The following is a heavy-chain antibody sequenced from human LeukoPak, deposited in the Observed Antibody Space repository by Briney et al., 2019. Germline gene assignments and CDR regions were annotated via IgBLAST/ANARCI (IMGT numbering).Heavy chain of an antibody. V-gene: IGHV3-30*04. D-gene: IGHD6-19*01. J-gene: IGHJ3*01. Sequence: GGSLRLSCAASGFTFSSYAMHWVRQAPGKGLEWVAIISYDESTKYYTDSVRGRFTISRDNSKNTLYLHINSPRAEDTAVYYCARDPGHRYTSGWSVRGSDGFDVWGQGTMVTVSS. CDR1: GFTFSSYA. CDR2: ISYDESTK. CDR3: ARDPGHRYTSGWSVRGSDGFDV.